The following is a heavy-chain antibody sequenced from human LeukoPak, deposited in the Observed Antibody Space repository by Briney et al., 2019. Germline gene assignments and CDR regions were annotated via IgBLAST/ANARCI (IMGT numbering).Heavy chain of an antibody. CDR2: ISAYNGNT. CDR3: AGAEQWLVPHDY. D-gene: IGHD6-19*01. V-gene: IGHV1-18*04. CDR1: GYTFTGYY. J-gene: IGHJ4*02. Sequence: GASVKVSCKASGYTFTGYYMHWVRQAPGQGLEWMGWISAYNGNTNYAQKLQGRVTMTTDTSTSTAYMELRSLRSDDTAVYYCAGAEQWLVPHDYWGQGTLVTVSS.